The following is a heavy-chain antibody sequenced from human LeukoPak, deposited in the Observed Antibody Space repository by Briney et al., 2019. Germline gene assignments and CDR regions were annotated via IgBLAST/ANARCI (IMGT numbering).Heavy chain of an antibody. CDR1: GYTFTGYY. D-gene: IGHD2-15*01. Sequence: ASVKDSSKASGYTFTGYYMHWVRQAPGQGLEWMGWINPNSGGTNYAQKFQGRVTMTRDTSISTAYMELSGLRSDDTAVYYCAREVVVAATGFDYWGQGTLVTVSS. J-gene: IGHJ4*02. V-gene: IGHV1-2*02. CDR2: INPNSGGT. CDR3: AREVVVAATGFDY.